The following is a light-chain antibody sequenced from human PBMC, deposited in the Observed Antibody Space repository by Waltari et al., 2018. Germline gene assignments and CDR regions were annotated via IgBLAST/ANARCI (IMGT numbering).Light chain of an antibody. V-gene: IGLV2-23*01. J-gene: IGLJ2*01. Sequence: QSALTKPASVSGSPGQSITISCTGTTRDIGNYKLVSWYQQHPGKVPKLMIYEGSERPAGVSNRFSGSKSGNTASLTISGLQAEDEADYYCCSYGGGTTFVVFGGGTKLTVL. CDR3: CSYGGGTTFVV. CDR1: TRDIGNYKL. CDR2: EGS.